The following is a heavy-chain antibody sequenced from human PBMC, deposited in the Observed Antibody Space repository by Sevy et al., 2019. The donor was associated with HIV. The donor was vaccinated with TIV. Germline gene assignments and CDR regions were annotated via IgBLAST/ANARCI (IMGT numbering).Heavy chain of an antibody. J-gene: IGHJ4*02. D-gene: IGHD1-26*01. CDR1: GFTFSSFA. Sequence: GGSLRLSCAASGFTFSSFAMSWVRPIPGKGLEWVSTVKGRGGSAYYADSVKGRFTLSRDNSNNTVFLQMNRLRDEDTAVYYCARPSPRIAPSSAAFFDYWGQGTLVTVSS. V-gene: IGHV3-23*01. CDR3: ARPSPRIAPSSAAFFDY. CDR2: VKGRGGSA.